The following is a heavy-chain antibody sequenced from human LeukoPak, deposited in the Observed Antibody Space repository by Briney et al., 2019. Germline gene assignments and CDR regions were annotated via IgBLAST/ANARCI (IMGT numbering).Heavy chain of an antibody. Sequence: SETLSLTCAVYGGSFSGYYWSWIRQPPGKGLEWIGEINHSGSTNYNPSLKSRVTISVDTSKNQFSLKLSSVTAADTAVYYCARVQRGWFGESLWFDPWGQGTLVTVSS. V-gene: IGHV4-34*01. CDR2: INHSGST. D-gene: IGHD3-10*01. J-gene: IGHJ5*02. CDR1: GGSFSGYY. CDR3: ARVQRGWFGESLWFDP.